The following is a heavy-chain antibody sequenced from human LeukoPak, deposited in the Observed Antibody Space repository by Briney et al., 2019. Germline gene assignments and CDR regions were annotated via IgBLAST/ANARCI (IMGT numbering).Heavy chain of an antibody. J-gene: IGHJ6*02. CDR3: ARVPSGYSYGYDYYYYGMDV. CDR2: ISAYNGNT. D-gene: IGHD5-18*01. V-gene: IGHV1-18*01. Sequence: ASVKVSCKASGYTFTSYGISWVRQAPGQGLEWMGWISAYNGNTNYAQKLQGRVTMTTDTSTSTAYMELRSLRSDDTAVYYCARVPSGYSYGYDYYYYGMDVWGQGTTVTVSS. CDR1: GYTFTSYG.